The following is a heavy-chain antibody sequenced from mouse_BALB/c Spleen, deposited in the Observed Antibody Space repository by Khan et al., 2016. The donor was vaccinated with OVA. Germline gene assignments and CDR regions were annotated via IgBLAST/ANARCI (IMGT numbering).Heavy chain of an antibody. CDR1: GFSLTSHG. Sequence: VQLQESGPGLVAPSQSQSITCTVSGFSLTSHGVNWVRQPPGKGLEWLGVIWGDGSTNYHSALKSRLSISKDNSKSQVFLKLNSLQTDDTATYYCAKWGNSYYAMDYWGQGTSVTVSS. CDR3: AKWGNSYYAMDY. D-gene: IGHD2-1*01. CDR2: IWGDGST. J-gene: IGHJ4*01. V-gene: IGHV2-3*01.